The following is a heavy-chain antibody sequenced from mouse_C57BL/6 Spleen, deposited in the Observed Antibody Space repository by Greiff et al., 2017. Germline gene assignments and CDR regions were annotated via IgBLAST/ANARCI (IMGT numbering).Heavy chain of an antibody. J-gene: IGHJ2*01. V-gene: IGHV1-20*01. CDR3: ARKELLDY. CDR2: INPYNGDT. Sequence: VQLQQSGPELVKPGASVKISCKASGYSFTGYFMNWVMQSHGKSLEWIGRINPYNGDTFYNQKFKGKATLTVDKSSSTAHMELRSLTSEDSAVYYCARKELLDYWGQGTTLTVSS. CDR1: GYSFTGYF.